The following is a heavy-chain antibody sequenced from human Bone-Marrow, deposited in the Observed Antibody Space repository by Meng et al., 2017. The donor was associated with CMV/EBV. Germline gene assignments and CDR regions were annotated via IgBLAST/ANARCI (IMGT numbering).Heavy chain of an antibody. CDR2: IFYTGST. J-gene: IGHJ4*02. CDR1: GGSISSSSSY. CDR3: ARDVGITSIYGGNSGTFDY. Sequence: SETLSLTCAVSGGSISSSSSYWGWIRQPPGKGLHWIGSIFYTGSTYHNPSLKSRVTISVDTSKNQFSLKLNSVTAADTAVYYCARDVGITSIYGGNSGTFDYWGQGTLVTVSS. V-gene: IGHV4-39*07. D-gene: IGHD4-23*01.